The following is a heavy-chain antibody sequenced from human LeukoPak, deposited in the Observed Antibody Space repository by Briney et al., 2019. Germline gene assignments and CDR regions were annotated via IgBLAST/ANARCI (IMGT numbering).Heavy chain of an antibody. CDR1: GGFISSYSYY. Sequence: SETLSPTCTVSGGFISSYSYYWGWIRQPPGKGLEWIGSVYYSGSTYYNPSLKSRVTISVDTSKNQFSLKLSSVTAADTAVYYCARLGIQQQLVGYWGQGTLVTVSS. V-gene: IGHV4-39*01. J-gene: IGHJ4*02. CDR2: VYYSGST. D-gene: IGHD6-13*01. CDR3: ARLGIQQQLVGY.